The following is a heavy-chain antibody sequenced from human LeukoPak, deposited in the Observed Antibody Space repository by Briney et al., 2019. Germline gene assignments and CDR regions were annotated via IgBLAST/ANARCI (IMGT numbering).Heavy chain of an antibody. CDR3: AKDLPQAVAVDY. Sequence: PGGSLRLSCAASGFTFSSYGMHWARQAPGKGLEWVAVISYDGSNKYYADSVKGRFTISRDNSKNTLYLQMNSLRAEDTAVYYCAKDLPQAVAVDYWGQGTLVTVSS. CDR1: GFTFSSYG. D-gene: IGHD6-19*01. J-gene: IGHJ4*02. V-gene: IGHV3-30*18. CDR2: ISYDGSNK.